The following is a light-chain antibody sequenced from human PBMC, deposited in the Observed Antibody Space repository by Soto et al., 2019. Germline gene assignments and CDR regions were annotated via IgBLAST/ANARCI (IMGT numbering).Light chain of an antibody. CDR1: SSNIGGRT. CDR3: ASWDDSLTDHV. Sequence: QSVLTQPPSASGTPGQRVTISCSGSSSNIGGRTVNWYQQVPGTAPKLLIYNNNQRPSGVPDRFSGSKSGTSASLAITGLQSEDEVDYYCASWDDSLTDHVLGDGTKLTVL. CDR2: NNN. V-gene: IGLV1-44*01. J-gene: IGLJ1*01.